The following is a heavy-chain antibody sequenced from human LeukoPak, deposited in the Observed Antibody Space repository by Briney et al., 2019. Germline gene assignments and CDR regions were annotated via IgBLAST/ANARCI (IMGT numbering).Heavy chain of an antibody. CDR3: ARDKRFAGGGDY. J-gene: IGHJ4*02. D-gene: IGHD2-21*01. V-gene: IGHV1-69*04. CDR2: IIPILGIA. Sequence: SSVKVSCKASGGTFSSYTISWVRQAPGQGLEWMGRIIPILGIANYAQKFQGRVTITADKSTSTAYMELSSLRSEDTAVHYCARDKRFAGGGDYWGQGTLVTVSS. CDR1: GGTFSSYT.